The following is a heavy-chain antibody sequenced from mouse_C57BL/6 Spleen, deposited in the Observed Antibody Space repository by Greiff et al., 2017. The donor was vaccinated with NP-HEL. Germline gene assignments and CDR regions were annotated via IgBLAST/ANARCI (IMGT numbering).Heavy chain of an antibody. CDR2: ISYSGST. J-gene: IGHJ2*01. CDR1: GYSITSGYG. CDR3: ARTARIKY. D-gene: IGHD1-2*01. Sequence: EVKLLESGPGLVKPSQSLSLTCTVPGYSITSGYGWNWIRQFPGNKLEWMGYISYSGSTNYNPSLKSRISITRDTSKNQFFLQLNSVTTDDTATYYCARTARIKYWGQCTTLTVSS. V-gene: IGHV3-2*02.